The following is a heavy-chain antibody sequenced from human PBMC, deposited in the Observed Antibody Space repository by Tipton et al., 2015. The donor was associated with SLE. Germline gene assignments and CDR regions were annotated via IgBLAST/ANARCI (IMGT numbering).Heavy chain of an antibody. D-gene: IGHD2-15*01. V-gene: IGHV1-46*01. CDR1: GYTFSNSY. Sequence: QVQLVQSGTEVKTPGASVKVSCKASGYTFSNSYIHWVRQAPGQGLEWLALVNLGDGTTDFAQKLHGRLTLTRDTSTNTVYMDLSGLKYEDTAVYYCAGERYDSLKNFEDWGQGTLLSVSS. J-gene: IGHJ4*02. CDR2: VNLGDGTT. CDR3: AGERYDSLKNFED.